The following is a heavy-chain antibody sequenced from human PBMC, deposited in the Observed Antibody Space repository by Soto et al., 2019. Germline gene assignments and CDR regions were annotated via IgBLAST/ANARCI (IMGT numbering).Heavy chain of an antibody. Sequence: QVQLQESGPGLVKPSETLSITCSVSGGSIINYYWTWIRQPAGKGLEWIGRVSSSGSTIYNPSLKSRVTVSGDTSKNHFSLKLRSVTAADTAVYYCARVGMVGSVLGSWFDPWGQGTLVTVSS. J-gene: IGHJ5*02. V-gene: IGHV4-4*07. CDR3: ARVGMVGSVLGSWFDP. CDR1: GGSIINYY. CDR2: VSSSGST. D-gene: IGHD6-19*01.